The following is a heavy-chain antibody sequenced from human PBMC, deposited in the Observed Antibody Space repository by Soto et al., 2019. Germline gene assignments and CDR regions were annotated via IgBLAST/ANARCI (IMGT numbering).Heavy chain of an antibody. CDR2: TYHSGST. J-gene: IGHJ3*02. CDR1: SGSVSSYY. V-gene: IGHV4-59*02. D-gene: IGHD3-10*01. Sequence: QVQLQGSGPGLVKPSETLSLTCTVFSGSVSSYYWTWIRQPPGKGLEWIGFTYHSGSTNYNPSLNRRGTLSVDTSKNQFSLKLNSVTAADTAVYYCVSGSGSSTSDAFDIWDRGTMVTVSS. CDR3: VSGSGSSTSDAFDI.